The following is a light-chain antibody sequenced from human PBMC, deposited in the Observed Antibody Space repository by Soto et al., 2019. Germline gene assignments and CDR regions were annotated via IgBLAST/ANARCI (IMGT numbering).Light chain of an antibody. CDR2: ATS. CDR3: QQSYNTRYT. J-gene: IGKJ2*01. Sequence: DIHLTQSPSLLSASVGDRVTITCRASQGISQYVAWYQQKPGKAPKLLISATSSLQSGVPSRFSGSGSGADFTLTISSLQPEDFATYYCQQSYNTRYTFGQGTKLEIK. V-gene: IGKV1-39*01. CDR1: QGISQY.